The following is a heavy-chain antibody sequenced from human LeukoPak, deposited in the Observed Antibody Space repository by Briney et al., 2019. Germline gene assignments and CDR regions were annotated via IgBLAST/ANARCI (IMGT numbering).Heavy chain of an antibody. V-gene: IGHV3-9*03. Sequence: PGRSLRLSCAASGFTFGDYAMHWVRQTPGKGLEWVSGIDWNSSHMVYADSVKGRFTISRDNAKNSLYLQMSSLRAEDMALYYCAKGRSSTLDDALDFWGQGTMVTVSS. CDR3: AKGRSSTLDDALDF. D-gene: IGHD2-2*01. CDR2: IDWNSSHM. J-gene: IGHJ3*01. CDR1: GFTFGDYA.